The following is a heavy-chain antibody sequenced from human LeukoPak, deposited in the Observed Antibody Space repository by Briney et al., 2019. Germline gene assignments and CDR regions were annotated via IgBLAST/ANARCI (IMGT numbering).Heavy chain of an antibody. J-gene: IGHJ6*02. Sequence: GGSLRLTCAASGFTVSSNYMSWVRQAPGKGLEWVSYISRDSSTIYYADSVKGRFTISRDDAKNSLYLQMNSLRDDDTAVYYCARVGSRPQSYTSTWYPYRKYYDNGMDVWGQGTTVTVSS. D-gene: IGHD6-13*01. CDR2: ISRDSSTI. CDR3: ARVGSRPQSYTSTWYPYRKYYDNGMDV. CDR1: GFTVSSNY. V-gene: IGHV3-48*02.